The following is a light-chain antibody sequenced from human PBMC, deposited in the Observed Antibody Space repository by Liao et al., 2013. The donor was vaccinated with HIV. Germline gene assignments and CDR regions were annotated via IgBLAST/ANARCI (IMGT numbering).Light chain of an antibody. CDR1: IIESKG. CDR3: QVWDSSSDHPGV. CDR2: YDS. Sequence: SYVLTQPPSVSVAPGETASITCGGNIIESKGVSWYQQKPGQAPVLVIYYDSDRPSGIPERFSGSNSGNTATLTISRVEAGDEADYYCQVWDSSSDHPGVFGTGTKVTVL. V-gene: IGLV3-21*01. J-gene: IGLJ1*01.